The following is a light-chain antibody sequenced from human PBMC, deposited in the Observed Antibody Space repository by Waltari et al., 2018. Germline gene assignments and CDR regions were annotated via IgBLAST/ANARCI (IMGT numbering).Light chain of an antibody. CDR1: QSIGNY. J-gene: IGKJ1*01. Sequence: DIQMTQSPSSLSTSVGDRVTIACRTSQSIGNYLNWYQQRPGRAPKLLIYAATTLQSEVPSRFSGTGSGTDFSLTINSLQPEDFATYYCQQSFSSPWTFGQGTKVEIK. CDR3: QQSFSSPWT. V-gene: IGKV1-39*01. CDR2: AAT.